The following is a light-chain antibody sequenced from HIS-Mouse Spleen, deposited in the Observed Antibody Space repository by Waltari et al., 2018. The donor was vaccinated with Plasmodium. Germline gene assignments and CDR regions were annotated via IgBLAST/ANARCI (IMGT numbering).Light chain of an antibody. CDR1: ALPKKS. Sequence: SYELTQPPSVSVSPGQTARITCSGDALPKKSAYWYQQKSGQAPCLVIYEDSKRPSGSPERFSGSSSGTMATLTISGAQVEDEADYYCYSTDSSGNHRVFGGGTKLTVL. J-gene: IGLJ3*02. V-gene: IGLV3-10*01. CDR3: YSTDSSGNHRV. CDR2: EDS.